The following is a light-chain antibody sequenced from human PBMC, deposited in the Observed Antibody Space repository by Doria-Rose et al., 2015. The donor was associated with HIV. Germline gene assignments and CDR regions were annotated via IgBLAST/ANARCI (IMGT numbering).Light chain of an antibody. V-gene: IGKV3-20*01. J-gene: IGKJ1*01. CDR2: DGS. CDR3: HQYVTSWT. CDR1: QSFSSTY. Sequence: TQSPGTLSLSPGERATLSCRASQSFSSTYLAWYQQKPGQAPSLLIYDGSTRATGIPDRFSASGSGTDFTLTINRLEPEDFALYSCHQYVTSWTFGQGTKVEI.